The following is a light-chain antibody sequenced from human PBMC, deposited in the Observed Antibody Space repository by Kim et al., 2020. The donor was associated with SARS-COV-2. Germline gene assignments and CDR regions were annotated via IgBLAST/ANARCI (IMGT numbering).Light chain of an antibody. J-gene: IGLJ1*01. CDR2: GKN. CDR3: SSRDSSGNHYV. V-gene: IGLV3-19*01. Sequence: SSELTQDPAVSVALGQTVRITCQGDTLRTYYASWYQQKPGQAPVLVIYGKNNRPSVIPDRFSGSSSGNTASLTITGAQAADEADYYCSSRDSSGNHYVFGTGTKVTVL. CDR1: TLRTYY.